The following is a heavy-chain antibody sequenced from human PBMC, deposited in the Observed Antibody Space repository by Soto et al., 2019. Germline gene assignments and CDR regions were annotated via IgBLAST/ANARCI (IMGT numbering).Heavy chain of an antibody. J-gene: IGHJ4*02. CDR2: IYYSGNT. V-gene: IGHV4-31*03. CDR3: ARGRVGAATDYFDY. Sequence: SETVSLTCSVSGGSISRGGYYWSWIRQHPGRGLEWIGYIYYSGNTYYNPSLKSRVTISVDTSKNQFSLKLSAVTTADTAVYYCARGRVGAATDYFDYWGQGTLVAVSS. CDR1: GGSISRGGYY. D-gene: IGHD2-15*01.